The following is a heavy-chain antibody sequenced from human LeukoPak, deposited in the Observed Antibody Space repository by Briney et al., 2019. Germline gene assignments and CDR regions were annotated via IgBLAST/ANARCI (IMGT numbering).Heavy chain of an antibody. CDR1: GYTFTGYY. CDR3: ARVLLYCSDNSCLPRRPRRNDGFDM. CDR2: INPNSGGT. V-gene: IGHV1-2*02. Sequence: ASVKVSCKASGYTFTGYYMHWVRQAPGQGLEWLGWINPNSGGTNYAQKFQGRVTMTRDTSLSTAYMELSRLRSDDTAVYYCARVLLYCSDNSCLPRRPRRNDGFDMWGQGTMVTVSS. J-gene: IGHJ3*02. D-gene: IGHD2-2*01.